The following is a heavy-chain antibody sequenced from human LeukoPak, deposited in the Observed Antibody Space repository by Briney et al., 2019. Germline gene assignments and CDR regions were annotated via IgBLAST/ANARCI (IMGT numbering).Heavy chain of an antibody. Sequence: SETLSLTCTVSGASISSYYWSWIRQPPGKGLEWIGYIYYTGSTNYNPSLKSRVTISVDTSKNQFSLSLSSVTAADTAVYYCARQGRGSGWFLPWGQGTLVTVSS. CDR2: IYYTGST. CDR3: ARQGRGSGWFLP. V-gene: IGHV4-59*08. CDR1: GASISSYY. J-gene: IGHJ5*02. D-gene: IGHD6-19*01.